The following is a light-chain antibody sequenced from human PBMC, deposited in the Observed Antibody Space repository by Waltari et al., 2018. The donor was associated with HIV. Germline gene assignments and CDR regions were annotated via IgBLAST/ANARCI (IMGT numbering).Light chain of an antibody. Sequence: NFILTQPHPVSYSPGETVTISCTRPGGPIVHSYLQLFQQRPGSAPTTILYENNPPPSGVPDRFSGFIDRSSNSASLTISGLQPEDEADYYCQSYDTDTWVFGGGTRLTVL. CDR3: QSYDTDTWV. J-gene: IGLJ3*02. V-gene: IGLV6-57*03. CDR2: ENN. CDR1: GGPIVHSY.